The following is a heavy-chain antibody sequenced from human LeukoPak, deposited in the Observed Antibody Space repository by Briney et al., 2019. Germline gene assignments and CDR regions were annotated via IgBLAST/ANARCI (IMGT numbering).Heavy chain of an antibody. CDR2: INSDGSST. Sequence: GGSLRLSCAASGFTFSSYWMHWVRQAPGKGLVWVSRINSDGSSTSYADSVKGRFTISRDNAKNTLYLQMNGLRAEDTAVYYCARVSFYDAFDIWGQGTMVTVSS. J-gene: IGHJ3*02. D-gene: IGHD3-10*01. CDR3: ARVSFYDAFDI. CDR1: GFTFSSYW. V-gene: IGHV3-74*01.